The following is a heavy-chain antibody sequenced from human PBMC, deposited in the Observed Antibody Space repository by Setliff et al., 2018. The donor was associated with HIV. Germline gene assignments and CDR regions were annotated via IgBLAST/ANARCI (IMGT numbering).Heavy chain of an antibody. Sequence: PSETLSLTCTVSGGSISDSRYYWGWFRQPPGEGLEWIGSIYYSGTTYYAPSLETRLTISVDTSTNQFSLKLTSVTAADTAMYFCAGDSGYPSNWFDPWGQGILVTVSS. CDR3: AGDSGYPSNWFDP. J-gene: IGHJ5*02. CDR1: GGSISDSRYY. CDR2: IYYSGTT. D-gene: IGHD3-22*01. V-gene: IGHV4-39*02.